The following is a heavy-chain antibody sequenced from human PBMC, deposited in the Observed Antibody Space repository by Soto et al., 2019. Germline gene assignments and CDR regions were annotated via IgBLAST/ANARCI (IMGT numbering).Heavy chain of an antibody. CDR3: ARNGTYSSSLSQYSGMDV. D-gene: IGHD6-6*01. Sequence: ASVKVSCKASGGTFANFIMNWVRQTPGQGLEWMGGIVPMFGTATYAEKFKGRVTISATESTSTAYMELTSLRSEDTAVYYCARNGTYSSSLSQYSGMDVCGQGTTVPVYS. CDR2: IVPMFGTA. CDR1: GGTFANFI. J-gene: IGHJ6*02. V-gene: IGHV1-69*13.